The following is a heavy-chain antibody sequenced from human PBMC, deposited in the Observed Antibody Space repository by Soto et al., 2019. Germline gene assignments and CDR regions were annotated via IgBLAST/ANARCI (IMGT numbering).Heavy chain of an antibody. CDR3: AKDLRITIFGVVTRLNY. CDR1: GFTFSSYG. V-gene: IGHV3-30*18. Sequence: QVQLVESGGGVVQPGRSLRLSCAASGFTFSSYGMHWVRQAPGKGLEWVAVISYDGSNKYYADSVKGRFTISRDNSKNXXYLQMTSLRAEDTAVYYCAKDLRITIFGVVTRLNYWGQGTLVTVSS. CDR2: ISYDGSNK. D-gene: IGHD3-3*01. J-gene: IGHJ4*02.